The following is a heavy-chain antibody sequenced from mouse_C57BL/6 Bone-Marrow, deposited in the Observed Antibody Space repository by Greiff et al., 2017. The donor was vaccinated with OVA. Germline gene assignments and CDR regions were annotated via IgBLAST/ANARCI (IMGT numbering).Heavy chain of an antibody. CDR3: AREGDGNYDFDY. Sequence: QVQLQQSGAELVKSGASVKMSCKASGYTFTSYWITWVKQRPGQGLEWIGDIYPGSGSTNYNEKFKSKATLTVDTSSSTAYMQLSSLTSEDSAVYYCAREGDGNYDFDYWGQGTTLTVSS. J-gene: IGHJ2*01. CDR2: IYPGSGST. D-gene: IGHD2-1*01. CDR1: GYTFTSYW. V-gene: IGHV1-55*01.